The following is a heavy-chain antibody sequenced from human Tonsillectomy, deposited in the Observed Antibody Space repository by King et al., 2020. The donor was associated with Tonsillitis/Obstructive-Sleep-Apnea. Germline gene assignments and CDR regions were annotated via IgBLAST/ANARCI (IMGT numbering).Heavy chain of an antibody. V-gene: IGHV5-51*01. CDR2: IYPSDSDT. J-gene: IGHJ2*01. CDR1: GYSFTNYW. D-gene: IGHD1-7*01. CDR3: ARQGGKAGTMWYFDL. Sequence: QLVQSGAEVKKPGESLKISCKASGYSFTNYWVGWVRQMPGKGLEWMGIIYPSDSDTRYSPSFQGQVTISADKSISTAYLQWSSLKASDTAIYYCARQGGKAGTMWYFDLWGRGTLVTVSS.